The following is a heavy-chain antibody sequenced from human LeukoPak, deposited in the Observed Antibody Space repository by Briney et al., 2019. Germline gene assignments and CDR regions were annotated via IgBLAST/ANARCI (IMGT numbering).Heavy chain of an antibody. J-gene: IGHJ4*02. Sequence: ASVTVSCMASGYTFTSYGISWVRQAPGQGLEWMGWISAYNGNTNYAQKLQGRVTMTTDTSTSTAYMELRSLGSDDTAVYYCARDLGTRWLPRGKMGYWGQGTLVTVSS. CDR2: ISAYNGNT. CDR1: GYTFTSYG. D-gene: IGHD5-24*01. CDR3: ARDLGTRWLPRGKMGY. V-gene: IGHV1-18*01.